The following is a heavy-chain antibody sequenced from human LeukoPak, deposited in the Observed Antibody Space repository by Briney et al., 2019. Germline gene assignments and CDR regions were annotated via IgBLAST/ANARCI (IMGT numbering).Heavy chain of an antibody. D-gene: IGHD4-17*01. V-gene: IGHV3-7*01. CDR2: IKQGGSEK. CDR3: ARGPNYGDRVDCLDS. J-gene: IGHJ4*02. CDR1: GFTFGSHW. Sequence: GGSLRLSCAASGFTFGSHWMTWVRQAPGKGLEWVASIKQGGSEKYYVDSVKGRFTVSRDNAKNSVSLQMNSLSADDTAIYYCARGPNYGDRVDCLDSWGQGTKVTASS.